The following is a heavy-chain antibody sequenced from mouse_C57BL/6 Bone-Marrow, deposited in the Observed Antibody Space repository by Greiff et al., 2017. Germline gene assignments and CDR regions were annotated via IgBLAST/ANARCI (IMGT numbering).Heavy chain of an antibody. J-gene: IGHJ2*01. D-gene: IGHD4-1*01. CDR3: ARSGPLGRSFDY. V-gene: IGHV1-55*01. Sequence: QVQLQQSGAELVKPGASVKMSCKASGYTFTSYWITWVKQRPGQGLEWIGDIYPTSGRTNYNETFKSKAILTVDTSSNTAYMQLSSLTSEDSAVFYGARSGPLGRSFDYWGQGTTLTVSS. CDR2: IYPTSGRT. CDR1: GYTFTSYW.